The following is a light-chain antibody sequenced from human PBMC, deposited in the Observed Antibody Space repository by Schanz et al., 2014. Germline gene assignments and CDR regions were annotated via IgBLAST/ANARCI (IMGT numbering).Light chain of an antibody. J-gene: IGKJ1*01. CDR1: QSVRSTY. V-gene: IGKV3-20*01. Sequence: EIVLTQSPGTLSLSPGERATFSCRASQSVRSTYFAWYQHIPGQAPRLLIHDVSKRASGIADRFSGSGSGAEFTLTISRLEPEDFAVYYCQQYGSSSWTFGQGTKVEIK. CDR2: DVS. CDR3: QQYGSSSWT.